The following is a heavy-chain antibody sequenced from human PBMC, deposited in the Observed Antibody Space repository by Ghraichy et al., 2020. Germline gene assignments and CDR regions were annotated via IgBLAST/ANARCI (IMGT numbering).Heavy chain of an antibody. J-gene: IGHJ4*02. Sequence: GGSLRLSCVASGFTLSSYGIHWVRQAPGKGLEWVAVIWYDGSNKYYADSVKGRFTISRDIFKNTVYLQMNSLRAEDTAVYYCVRDFDDSSGFKWGQGTLVTVSS. CDR3: VRDFDDSSGFK. V-gene: IGHV3-33*01. D-gene: IGHD3-22*01. CDR1: GFTLSSYG. CDR2: IWYDGSNK.